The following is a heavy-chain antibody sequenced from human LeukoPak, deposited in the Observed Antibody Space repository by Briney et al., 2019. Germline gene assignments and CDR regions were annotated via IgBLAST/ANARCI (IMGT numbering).Heavy chain of an antibody. CDR3: ATDSGPGIAAAGGY. CDR2: INPSGGST. V-gene: IGHV1-46*01. Sequence: GASVKVSCKASGYTFTSYYMHWVRQAPGQGLEWMGIINPSGGSTSYAQKFQGRVTMTEDTSTDTAYMELSSLRSEDTAVYYCATDSGPGIAAAGGYWGQGTLVTVSS. D-gene: IGHD6-13*01. CDR1: GYTFTSYY. J-gene: IGHJ4*02.